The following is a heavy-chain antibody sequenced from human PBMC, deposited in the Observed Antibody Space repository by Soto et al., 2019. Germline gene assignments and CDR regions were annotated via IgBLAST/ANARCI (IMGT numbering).Heavy chain of an antibody. J-gene: IGHJ4*02. CDR2: IKQGGSEK. CDR3: ARDRGQFLDY. CDR1: GFSFFNFW. Sequence: EVQLVESGGGLVQPGGSLRLSCAASGFSFFNFWMSWVRQAPGKGLEWVANIKQGGSEKYYVDSVRGRFTISRDDAKNSVYLQMNSLRAADTAVYYCARDRGQFLDYWGQGTLVTVSS. V-gene: IGHV3-7*01. D-gene: IGHD3-10*01.